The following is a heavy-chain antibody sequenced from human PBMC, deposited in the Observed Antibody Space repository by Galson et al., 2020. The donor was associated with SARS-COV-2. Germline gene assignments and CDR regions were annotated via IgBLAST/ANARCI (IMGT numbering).Heavy chain of an antibody. V-gene: IGHV3-23*01. CDR2: ISGSGGST. D-gene: IGHD3-10*01. J-gene: IGHJ3*02. Sequence: GGSLRLSCAASGFTFSSYAMSWVRQAPGKGLEWVSAISGSGGSTYYADSVKGRFTISRDNSKNTLYLQMNSLRAEDTAVYYCAKDYDGSGSYSDAFDIWGQGTRVTVSS. CDR3: AKDYDGSGSYSDAFDI. CDR1: GFTFSSYA.